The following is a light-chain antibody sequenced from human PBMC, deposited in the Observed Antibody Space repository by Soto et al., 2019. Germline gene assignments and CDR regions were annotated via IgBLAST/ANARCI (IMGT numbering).Light chain of an antibody. CDR2: SNN. Sequence: QSVLTQPPSASGTPGQRVTISCSGSSSNIGSNTVNWYQQLPGTAPKLPIYSNNQRPSGVPDRFSGSKSGTSASLAISGLQSEGEADYYCAAWDDSLNGLNYVFGTG. V-gene: IGLV1-44*01. J-gene: IGLJ1*01. CDR1: SSNIGSNT. CDR3: AAWDDSLNGLNYV.